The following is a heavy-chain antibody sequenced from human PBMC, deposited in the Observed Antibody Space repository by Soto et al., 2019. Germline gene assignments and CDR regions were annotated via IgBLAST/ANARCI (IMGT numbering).Heavy chain of an antibody. Sequence: TLSLTCAIFGDSVSSNSAAWNWIRQSPSRGLEWLGRTYYRSKWYNDYAVSVKSRITINPDTSKNQFSLQLNSVTPEDTAVYYCARVRDIVVVPAAIWAYYYYGMDVWGQGTTVTVSS. CDR3: ARVRDIVVVPAAIWAYYYYGMDV. V-gene: IGHV6-1*01. D-gene: IGHD2-2*01. CDR2: TYYRSKWYN. CDR1: GDSVSSNSAA. J-gene: IGHJ6*02.